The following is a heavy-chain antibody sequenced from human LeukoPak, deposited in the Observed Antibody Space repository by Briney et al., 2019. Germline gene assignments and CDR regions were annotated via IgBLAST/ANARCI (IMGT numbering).Heavy chain of an antibody. V-gene: IGHV4-59*01. CDR3: TRITIHGNSDY. J-gene: IGHJ4*02. CDR1: GGSISSYF. Sequence: SETLSLTCTVSGGSISSYFWSWIRQPPGKGLEWIGYISYSGSTNYNPSLKSRVTFSLDMSKNQFSLKLDSVTAADTAMYYCTRITIHGNSDYWGQGTLVTVSS. D-gene: IGHD5-24*01. CDR2: ISYSGST.